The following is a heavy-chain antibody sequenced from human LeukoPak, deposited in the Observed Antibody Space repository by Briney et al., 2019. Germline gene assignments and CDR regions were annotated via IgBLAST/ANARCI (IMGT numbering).Heavy chain of an antibody. J-gene: IGHJ5*02. CDR1: GSSISNYY. CDR2: IYYTGNT. Sequence: PSETLSLTCTVSGSSISNYYWNWIRQPPGKGLEWIGYIYYTGNTNYNPSLKSRVTISVDTSKNQFSLKLSSVTAADTAVYYCARDRLQLQSWGQGTLVTVSS. CDR3: ARDRLQLQS. V-gene: IGHV4-59*01. D-gene: IGHD5-24*01.